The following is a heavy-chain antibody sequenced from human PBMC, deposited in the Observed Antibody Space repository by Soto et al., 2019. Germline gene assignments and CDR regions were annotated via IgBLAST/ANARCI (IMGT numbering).Heavy chain of an antibody. Sequence: ASVKVSCKVSGYTLTELSMHWVRQAPGKGLEWMGGFDPEDGETIYAQKFQGRVTMTEDTSTDTAYMELSSLRSEDTAVYYCAGRRGSPEALDVWGQGTTVTVSS. CDR2: FDPEDGET. V-gene: IGHV1-24*01. J-gene: IGHJ6*02. CDR1: GYTLTELS. D-gene: IGHD2-15*01. CDR3: AGRRGSPEALDV.